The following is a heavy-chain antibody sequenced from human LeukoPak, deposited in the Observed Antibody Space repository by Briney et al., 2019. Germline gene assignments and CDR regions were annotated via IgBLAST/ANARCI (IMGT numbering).Heavy chain of an antibody. D-gene: IGHD2-2*01. J-gene: IGHJ3*01. Sequence: ASVKVSCKASGYTFTDYYIQWMRQAPGQGLEWVGWINPNSGATNSAQKFQGRVTMTRDTSISTAYMELSRLRSDDTAVYYCARGLVPAAMPRYWGQGTMVTVSS. CDR3: ARGLVPAAMPRY. CDR1: GYTFTDYY. CDR2: INPNSGAT. V-gene: IGHV1-2*02.